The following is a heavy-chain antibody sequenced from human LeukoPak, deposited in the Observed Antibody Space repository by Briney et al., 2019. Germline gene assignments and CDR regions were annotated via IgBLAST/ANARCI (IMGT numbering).Heavy chain of an antibody. Sequence: GGSLRLSCTASGFAFSSYWMSWVRQAPGKGLEWVADIKQDGSEKYCVDSVKGRFTISRDNAKNSLYLQMNSLRAEDTAVYYCAREGESWFDPWGQGTLVTVSS. CDR1: GFAFSSYW. J-gene: IGHJ5*02. D-gene: IGHD2-21*01. CDR2: IKQDGSEK. V-gene: IGHV3-7*01. CDR3: AREGESWFDP.